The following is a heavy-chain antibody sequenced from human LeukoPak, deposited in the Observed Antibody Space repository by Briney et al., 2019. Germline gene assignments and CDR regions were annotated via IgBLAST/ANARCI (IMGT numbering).Heavy chain of an antibody. CDR2: IYTSGST. J-gene: IGHJ6*03. Sequence: PSETLSLTGTVSGGSNSSYYWSWIRQPAGKGLEWIGRIYTSGSTNYNPSLKSRVTMSVDTSKNQFSLKLSSVTAADTAVYYCARDEGTEYCSSTSCPPLGYMDVWGKGTTDTVSS. CDR1: GGSNSSYY. V-gene: IGHV4-4*07. D-gene: IGHD2-2*01. CDR3: ARDEGTEYCSSTSCPPLGYMDV.